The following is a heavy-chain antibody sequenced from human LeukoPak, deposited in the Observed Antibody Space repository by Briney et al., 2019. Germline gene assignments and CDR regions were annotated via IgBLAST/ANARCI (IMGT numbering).Heavy chain of an antibody. Sequence: ASVKVSCKASGYIFTSYGITWVRQALGQGLEWMGRITTFNDRTVLAEKFRGRVTLNTDTTTAYLTLRKLRSDDTAVYYCARSGSSSWSSLLDYWGQGSLVIVSS. CDR2: ITTFNDRT. J-gene: IGHJ4*02. CDR1: GYIFTSYG. V-gene: IGHV1-18*04. CDR3: ARSGSSSWSSLLDY. D-gene: IGHD6-13*01.